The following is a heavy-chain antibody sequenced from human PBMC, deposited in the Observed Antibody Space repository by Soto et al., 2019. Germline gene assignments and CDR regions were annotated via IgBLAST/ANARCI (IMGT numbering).Heavy chain of an antibody. Sequence: PGGSLRLSCAASGFTFSSYSMNWVRQAPGKGLEWVSSISSSSSYIYYADSVKGRFTISRDNAKNSLYLQMNSLRAEDTAVYYCASAGCSCGSCYYAVNWFDLWGQGTLVTVSS. J-gene: IGHJ5*02. CDR3: ASAGCSCGSCYYAVNWFDL. CDR1: GFTFSSYS. V-gene: IGHV3-21*01. D-gene: IGHD2-15*01. CDR2: ISSSSSYI.